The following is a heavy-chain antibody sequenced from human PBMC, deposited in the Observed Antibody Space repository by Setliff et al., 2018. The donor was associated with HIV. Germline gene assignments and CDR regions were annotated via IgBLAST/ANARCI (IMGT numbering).Heavy chain of an antibody. CDR1: GFTFSSYV. Sequence: PRLSCAASGFTFSSYVMNWVRQAPGKGLEWVSDINDSGGATYYADSVKGRFTISRDNSKNTLYLQMNSLRAEDTAVYYCAYSGRQLRGPYFDFWGQGTPVTVSS. J-gene: IGHJ4*02. V-gene: IGHV3-23*01. CDR2: INDSGGAT. CDR3: AYSGRQLRGPYFDF. D-gene: IGHD1-1*01.